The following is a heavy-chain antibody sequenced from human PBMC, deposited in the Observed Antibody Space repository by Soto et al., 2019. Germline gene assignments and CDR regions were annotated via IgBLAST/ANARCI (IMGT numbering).Heavy chain of an antibody. CDR2: IIPVPGTA. J-gene: IGHJ4*02. D-gene: IGHD6-6*01. V-gene: IGHV1-69*08. Sequence: QVQLVSSGAEVKKPGSSVKVSCKASGYSFRRYTISWVRQAPGQGLEWLGRIIPVPGTANYAQKFQGRVTITADKSTGTAYLEVSSRTSQATAVHYCASEGDSSYSFDSWGQGTLVTVSS. CDR1: GYSFRRYT. CDR3: ASEGDSSYSFDS.